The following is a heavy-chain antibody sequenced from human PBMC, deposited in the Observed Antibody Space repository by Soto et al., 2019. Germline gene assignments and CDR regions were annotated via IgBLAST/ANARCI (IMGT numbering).Heavy chain of an antibody. D-gene: IGHD6-13*01. J-gene: IGHJ4*02. V-gene: IGHV1-3*01. CDR2: INAGNGNT. CDR3: ARAIQLIAAAGTLDY. Sequence: ASVKVSCKASGYTFTSYAMHWVRQAPGQRLEWMGWINAGNGNTKYSQKFQGRVTITRDTSASTAYMELSSLRSEDTAVYYCARAIQLIAAAGTLDYWGQGTMVTVSS. CDR1: GYTFTSYA.